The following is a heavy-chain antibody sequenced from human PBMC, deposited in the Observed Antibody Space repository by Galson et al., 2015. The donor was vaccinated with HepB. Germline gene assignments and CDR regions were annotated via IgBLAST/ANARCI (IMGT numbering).Heavy chain of an antibody. Sequence: SLRLSCAASGFILSDYQMTWIRQAPGQGLECISYISSSGTTKDYAGSVKGRFTISRDNAKNSLYLQMNNLRVDDTAVYYCARAAGWLDPWGQGTRVTVSS. CDR3: ARAAGWLDP. D-gene: IGHD3-10*01. V-gene: IGHV3-11*01. CDR1: GFILSDYQ. J-gene: IGHJ5*02. CDR2: ISSSGTTK.